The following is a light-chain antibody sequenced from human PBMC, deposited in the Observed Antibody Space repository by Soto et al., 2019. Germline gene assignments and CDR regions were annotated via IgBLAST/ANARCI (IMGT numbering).Light chain of an antibody. CDR3: QQPNT. J-gene: IGKJ4*01. V-gene: IGKV3D-15*01. CDR2: GAS. Sequence: EIVMTQSPATLSVSPGETTRLSCRASQSINSDVAWYQQKVGQTPRLLIHGASTRATGIAARFSGSGSGTEFTLTISGLEPEDFAVYYCQQPNTFGGGTKVDIK. CDR1: QSINSD.